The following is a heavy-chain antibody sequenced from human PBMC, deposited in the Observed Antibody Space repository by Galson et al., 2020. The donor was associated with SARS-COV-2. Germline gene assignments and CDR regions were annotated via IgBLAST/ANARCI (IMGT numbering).Heavy chain of an antibody. D-gene: IGHD5-12*01. CDR1: GGTFSSYA. CDR3: ARAWEYSGSDPGGDY. CDR2: IIPIFGTA. Sequence: SVKVSCKASGGTFSSYAISWVRQAPGQGLEWMGGIIPIFGTANYAQKFQGRVTITADESTSTAYMELSSLRSEDTAVYYCARAWEYSGSDPGGDYWGQGTLVTVSS. J-gene: IGHJ4*02. V-gene: IGHV1-69*13.